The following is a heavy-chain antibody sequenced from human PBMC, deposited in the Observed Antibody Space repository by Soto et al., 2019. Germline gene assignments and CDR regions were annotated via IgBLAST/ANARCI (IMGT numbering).Heavy chain of an antibody. CDR2: IYYSGST. Sequence: PSETLSLTCTVSGGSISSYYWSWIRQPPGKGLEWIGYIYYSGSTNYNPSLKSRVTISVDTSKNQFSLKLSSVTAADTAVYYCAGVGATVNWFDPWGQGTLVTVSS. V-gene: IGHV4-59*01. CDR1: GGSISSYY. J-gene: IGHJ5*02. D-gene: IGHD1-26*01. CDR3: AGVGATVNWFDP.